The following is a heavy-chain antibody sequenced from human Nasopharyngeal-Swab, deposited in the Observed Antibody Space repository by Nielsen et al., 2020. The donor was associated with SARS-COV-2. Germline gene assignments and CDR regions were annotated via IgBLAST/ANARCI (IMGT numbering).Heavy chain of an antibody. CDR3: AKLPEPGEDAFDI. Sequence: SLKISCAASGFTFDDYAMHWVRQAPGKGLELVSGISWNSGSIGYADSVKGRFTISRDKAKNSLYLQMNSLRAEDTALYYCAKLPEPGEDAFDIRGQGTMVTVSS. CDR2: ISWNSGSI. D-gene: IGHD3-16*01. V-gene: IGHV3-9*01. J-gene: IGHJ3*02. CDR1: GFTFDDYA.